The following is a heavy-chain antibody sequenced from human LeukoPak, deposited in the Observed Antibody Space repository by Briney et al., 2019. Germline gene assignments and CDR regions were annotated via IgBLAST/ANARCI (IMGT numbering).Heavy chain of an antibody. CDR3: ARQHGVLTSVGGMDV. Sequence: SVKVSCKASGGTFSSYAISWVRQAPGQGLEWMGRIIPILGIANYAQKFQGRVTITADKSTSTAYMELSSLRSEDTAVYYCARQHGVLTSVGGMDVWGQGTTVTVSS. J-gene: IGHJ6*02. V-gene: IGHV1-69*04. CDR2: IIPILGIA. CDR1: GGTFSSYA. D-gene: IGHD3-3*01.